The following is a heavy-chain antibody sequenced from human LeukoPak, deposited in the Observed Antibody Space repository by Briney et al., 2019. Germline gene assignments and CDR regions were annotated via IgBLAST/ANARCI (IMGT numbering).Heavy chain of an antibody. D-gene: IGHD2-2*01. CDR3: ARSSYCSSTSCYSYYYGMDV. V-gene: IGHV1-18*01. Sequence: GASVKVSCKASGYTFTSYGISWVRQAPGQGLEWMGWISAYNGNTNYAQKLQGRVTMTTDTSTSTAYMELSSLSSDTTAVYYCARSSYCSSTSCYSYYYGMDVWGQGTTVTVSS. J-gene: IGHJ6*02. CDR2: ISAYNGNT. CDR1: GYTFTSYG.